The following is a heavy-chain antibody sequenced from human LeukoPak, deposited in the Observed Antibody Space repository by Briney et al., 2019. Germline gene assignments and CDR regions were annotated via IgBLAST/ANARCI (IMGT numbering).Heavy chain of an antibody. D-gene: IGHD7-27*01. J-gene: IGHJ5*02. Sequence: SQTLSLTCNVSGGSISNDGYYWSWIRQHPGKGLECLGYIYYSGSTYYNPSLKSRVTLSVDTSKSQFSLRLSSVTAADTAVYSCARDLTGDQFFDPWGQGTLVTVSS. V-gene: IGHV4-31*03. CDR1: GGSISNDGYY. CDR3: ARDLTGDQFFDP. CDR2: IYYSGST.